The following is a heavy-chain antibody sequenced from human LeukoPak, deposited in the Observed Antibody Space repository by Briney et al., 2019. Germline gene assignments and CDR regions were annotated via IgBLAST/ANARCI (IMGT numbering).Heavy chain of an antibody. CDR1: GGSISSHY. CDR3: ARVYYYDSSGSDAFDI. D-gene: IGHD3-22*01. CDR2: IYYSGST. Sequence: PSETLSLTCTVSGGSISSHYWSWIRQPPGEGLEWIGYIYYSGSTNYNPSLKSRVTISVDTSKNQFSLKLSSVTAADTAVYYCARVYYYDSSGSDAFDIWGQGTMVTVSS. V-gene: IGHV4-59*11. J-gene: IGHJ3*02.